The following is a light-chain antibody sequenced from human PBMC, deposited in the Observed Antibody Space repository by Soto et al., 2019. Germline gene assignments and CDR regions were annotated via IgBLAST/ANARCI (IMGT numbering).Light chain of an antibody. CDR1: SSEVGSYNL. Sequence: SVLTQPASVSGSPGQSITISCTGTSSEVGSYNLVSWYQQHPGKAPKLMIYDVSKRPSGVSNRFSGSKSGNTASLTISGLQAQDEADYYCCSYAGSSTPLIFGTGTKVTVL. J-gene: IGLJ1*01. CDR2: DVS. CDR3: CSYAGSSTPLI. V-gene: IGLV2-23*02.